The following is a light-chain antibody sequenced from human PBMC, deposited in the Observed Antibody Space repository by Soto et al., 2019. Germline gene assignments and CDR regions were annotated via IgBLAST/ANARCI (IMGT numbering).Light chain of an antibody. CDR2: DVS. J-gene: IGLJ1*01. V-gene: IGLV2-14*03. CDR3: SSYTSSSLDV. Sequence: QSALTQPASVSGSPGQSITISCTGTSYDIGGFNYVSWYQQHPGKAPKLMIYDVSNRPSGVSYRFSGSKSGNTASLTISGLQAEDEADYYCSSYTSSSLDVFGTGSKVTVL. CDR1: SYDIGGFNY.